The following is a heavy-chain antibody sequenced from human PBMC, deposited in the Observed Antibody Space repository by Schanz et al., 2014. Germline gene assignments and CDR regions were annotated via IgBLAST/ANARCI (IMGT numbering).Heavy chain of an antibody. CDR3: ARDHTTESYYSAGPPIDY. D-gene: IGHD1-26*01. V-gene: IGHV3-48*01. CDR2: VSRSTPDI. J-gene: IGHJ4*02. Sequence: EVQLVESGGGLVKPGGSLRLSCAASGFSVGNKYMNWVRQAPGKGLEWVSYVSRSTPDIYYADSVKGRFTMSRDNAKNSVFLQMNSLRAEDTAVYYCARDHTTESYYSAGPPIDYWGQGTLLTVSS. CDR1: GFSVGNKY.